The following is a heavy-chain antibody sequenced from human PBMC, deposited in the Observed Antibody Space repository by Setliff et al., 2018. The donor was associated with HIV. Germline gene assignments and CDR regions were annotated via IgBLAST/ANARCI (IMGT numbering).Heavy chain of an antibody. Sequence: LSLSCAASGFGFSGYFMSWIRQTPRKGLEWISYIGYSGTPIYYADSVKGRFTISRDNAENSLYLEMNNLRGEDTAVYYCAKVEEVVPWFDPWGQETLVTVSS. J-gene: IGHJ5*02. CDR2: IGYSGTPI. CDR1: GFGFSGYF. D-gene: IGHD2-2*01. CDR3: AKVEEVVPWFDP. V-gene: IGHV3-11*04.